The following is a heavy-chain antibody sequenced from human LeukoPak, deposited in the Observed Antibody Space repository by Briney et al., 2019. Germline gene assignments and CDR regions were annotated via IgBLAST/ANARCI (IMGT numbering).Heavy chain of an antibody. CDR1: GYTFTNYY. D-gene: IGHD7-27*01. CDR2: VNPSGGGT. J-gene: IGHJ3*02. Sequence: GASVKVSCKTSGYTFTNYYMHWVRQAPGQGLEWLGLVNPSGGGTTYAQKFQGRVTMTRDMSTSTVYMELSSLRSGDTAVYYCARHLSMSPSGAFDIWGQGTMVTVSS. CDR3: ARHLSMSPSGAFDI. V-gene: IGHV1-46*01.